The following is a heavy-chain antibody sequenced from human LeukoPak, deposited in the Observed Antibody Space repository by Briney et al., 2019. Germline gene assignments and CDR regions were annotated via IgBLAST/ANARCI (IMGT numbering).Heavy chain of an antibody. D-gene: IGHD2-15*01. CDR3: ASQISRASSYMDV. CDR2: IYYSGST. Sequence: SETLSLTCTVSGGSISSSSYYWGWIRQPPGKGLEWIGSIYYSGSTYYNPSLKSRVTISVDTSKDQFSLKLSSVTAADTAVYYCASQISRASSYMDVWGQGTTVTVSS. V-gene: IGHV4-39*01. J-gene: IGHJ6*02. CDR1: GGSISSSSYY.